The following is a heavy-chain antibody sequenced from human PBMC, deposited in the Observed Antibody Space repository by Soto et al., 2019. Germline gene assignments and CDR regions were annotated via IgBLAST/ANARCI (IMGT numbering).Heavy chain of an antibody. J-gene: IGHJ4*02. Sequence: QVQLVESGGGVVQPGRSLRLSCAASGFTFSSYGMHWVRQAPGKGLEWVAVISYDGSNKYYADSVKGRFTISRDNSNNTLYQQMNSLRAEDRAVFYCAKEQLWFNFGYWGQGTLVTVSS. V-gene: IGHV3-30*18. CDR1: GFTFSSYG. D-gene: IGHD5-18*01. CDR2: ISYDGSNK. CDR3: AKEQLWFNFGY.